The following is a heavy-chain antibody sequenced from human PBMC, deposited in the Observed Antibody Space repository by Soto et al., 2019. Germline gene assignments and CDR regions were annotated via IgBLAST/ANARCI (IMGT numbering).Heavy chain of an antibody. CDR2: IYYSGST. D-gene: IGHD5-12*01. V-gene: IGHV4-59*01. Sequence: SETLSLTCTVSGGSISSYYWSWIRQPPGKGLEWIGYIYYSGSTNYNPSLRSRVTISVDTSKNQFSLKLSSVTAADTAVYYCARWPGSHRFHHSGHGTLATV. J-gene: IGHJ4*01. CDR1: GGSISSYY. CDR3: ARWPGSHRFHH.